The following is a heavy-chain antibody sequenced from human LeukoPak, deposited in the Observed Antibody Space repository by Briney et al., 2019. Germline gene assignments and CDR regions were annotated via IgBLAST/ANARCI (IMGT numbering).Heavy chain of an antibody. CDR3: ARKGYSYGLIDY. CDR1: GFTFSSYA. D-gene: IGHD5-18*01. CDR2: ISYDGSNK. V-gene: IGHV3-30-3*01. Sequence: GGSLRLSCAASGFTFSSYAMHWVRQAPGKGLEWVAVISYDGSNKYYADSVKGRFTISRDNSKNTLYLQMNSLRAEDTAVYYCARKGYSYGLIDYCGQGTLVTVSS. J-gene: IGHJ4*02.